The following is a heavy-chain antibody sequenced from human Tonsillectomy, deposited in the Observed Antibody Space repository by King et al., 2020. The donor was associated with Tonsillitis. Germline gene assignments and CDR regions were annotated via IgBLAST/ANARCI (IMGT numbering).Heavy chain of an antibody. D-gene: IGHD6-19*01. CDR3: ARDYQQWLVRGLGF. V-gene: IGHV3-30*01. Sequence: VQLVESGGGVVQPGRSLRLSCAASGFALSSYVMYWVRQAPGKGLEWVAFISYDGNHRNYADSVKGRFTISRDSSNNTLSLQMNSLRPEDTAVYYCARDYQQWLVRGLGFWGQGTLVTVSS. J-gene: IGHJ4*02. CDR1: GFALSSYV. CDR2: ISYDGNHR.